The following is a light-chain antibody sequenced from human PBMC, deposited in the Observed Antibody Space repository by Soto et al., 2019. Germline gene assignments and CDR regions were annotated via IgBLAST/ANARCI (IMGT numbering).Light chain of an antibody. CDR1: QSISSW. CDR3: QHYNTYPWT. J-gene: IGKJ1*01. Sequence: DIQLTQSRSILSAYVGDRVTLTCLASQSISSWLAWYQQKPGKAPNLLIYKASHLENGVPSRFSGSGSGTEFTLTISSLQPGDFATYYCQHYNTYPWTFGQGTKVDIK. CDR2: KAS. V-gene: IGKV1-5*03.